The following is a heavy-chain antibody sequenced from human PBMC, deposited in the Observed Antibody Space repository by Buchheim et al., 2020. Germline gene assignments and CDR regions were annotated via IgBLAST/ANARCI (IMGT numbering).Heavy chain of an antibody. CDR3: AREGYDFWSGYYPYYYYYYMDV. CDR2: IWYDGSNK. Sequence: QVQLVESGGGVVQPGRSLRLSCAASGFTFSSYGMHWVRQAPGKGLEWVAVIWYDGSNKYYADSVKGRFTISRDNSTNTLYLQMNSLRAEDTAVYYCAREGYDFWSGYYPYYYYYYMDVWGKGTT. V-gene: IGHV3-33*01. J-gene: IGHJ6*03. D-gene: IGHD3-3*01. CDR1: GFTFSSYG.